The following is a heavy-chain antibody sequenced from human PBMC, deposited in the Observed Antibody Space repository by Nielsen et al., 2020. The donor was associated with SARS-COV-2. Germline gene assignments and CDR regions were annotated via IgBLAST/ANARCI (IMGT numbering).Heavy chain of an antibody. CDR1: GYRFTACS. CDR2: IDPHSGGT. J-gene: IGHJ4*02. V-gene: IGHV1-2*06. Sequence: ASVKVSCKASGYRFTACSMHWVRQAPGQGPEWMGRIDPHSGGTTYAQKFQGRVTMTRDTSINTAYMELTRLRSDDTAVYYCARGDYSNPNYWGQGSLVTVSS. D-gene: IGHD4-11*01. CDR3: ARGDYSNPNY.